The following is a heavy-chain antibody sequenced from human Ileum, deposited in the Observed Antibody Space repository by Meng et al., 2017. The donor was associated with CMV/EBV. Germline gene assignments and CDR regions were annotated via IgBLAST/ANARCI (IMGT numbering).Heavy chain of an antibody. CDR3: VRGSGPRTKVASHPIDS. CDR1: HDKVTYDG. Sequence: QTPRVHTGLGLKTPADPVKVSCKLSHDKVTYDGCSCGCQAPGKGLAWMGWLSAYYGDTKYAEKLQDRVTMTTDTFTTTAYMELTTLRADDTAIYYCVRGSGPRTKVASHPIDSWGQGTLVTVSS. J-gene: IGHJ4*02. V-gene: IGHV1-18*01. CDR2: LSAYYGDT. D-gene: IGHD5-12*01.